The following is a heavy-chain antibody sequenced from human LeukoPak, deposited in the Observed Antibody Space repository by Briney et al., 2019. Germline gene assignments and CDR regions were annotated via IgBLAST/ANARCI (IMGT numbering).Heavy chain of an antibody. CDR3: ATDFYDTT. D-gene: IGHD3-22*01. Sequence: PGGSLRLSCATSGFTFSNAWMNWVRQAPGKGLEWVGRIRSNSDGGTIDYAAPVKGRFALSRDDSKNTLYLQMNSLQTEDTAVYYCATDFYDTTWGQGTLVTVSS. V-gene: IGHV3-15*07. J-gene: IGHJ5*02. CDR1: GFTFSNAW. CDR2: IRSNSDGGTI.